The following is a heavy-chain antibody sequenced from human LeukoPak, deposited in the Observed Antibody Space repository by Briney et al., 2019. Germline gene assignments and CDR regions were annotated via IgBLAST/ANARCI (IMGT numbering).Heavy chain of an antibody. Sequence: ASVKVSCKASGYTFTGYYVHWVRQAPGQGLEWMGWINPNSGGTNYAQKFQGRVTMTRDTSISTVYMELSRLRSDDTAVYYCARDGYHYDDSGYYYYWGQGTLVTVSS. CDR3: ARDGYHYDDSGYYYY. V-gene: IGHV1-2*02. D-gene: IGHD3-22*01. J-gene: IGHJ4*02. CDR1: GYTFTGYY. CDR2: INPNSGGT.